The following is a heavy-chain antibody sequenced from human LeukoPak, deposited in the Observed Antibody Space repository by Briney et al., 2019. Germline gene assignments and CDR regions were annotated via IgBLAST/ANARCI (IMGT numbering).Heavy chain of an antibody. Sequence: SETLSLTCTVSGGSISSYYWSWIRQPPGKGLEWVGYIYYSGSTNYNPSPKSRVTVSVDTSKNQFSLKLSSVTAADTAVYFCARGGSYGGNYNYWGQGTLVTVSS. V-gene: IGHV4-59*12. CDR1: GGSISSYY. CDR2: IYYSGST. J-gene: IGHJ4*02. CDR3: ARGGSYGGNYNY. D-gene: IGHD4-23*01.